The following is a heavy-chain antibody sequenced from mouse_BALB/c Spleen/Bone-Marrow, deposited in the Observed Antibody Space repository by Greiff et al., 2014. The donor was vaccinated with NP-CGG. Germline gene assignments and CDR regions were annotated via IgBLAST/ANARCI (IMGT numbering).Heavy chain of an antibody. J-gene: IGHJ3*01. CDR1: GYTFTTYW. Sequence: EVQLQQSGTVVARPGTSVRMSCKASGYTFTTYWMHWVKQRPGQGLEWIGAFNPRNSDSHYNQKFKAKAELTAVTSANTAYMELSSLTAEDSAVYYCTSPGDYGYYGFAYWGQGTLVTVSA. CDR3: TSPGDYGYYGFAY. V-gene: IGHV1-5*01. D-gene: IGHD1-2*01. CDR2: FNPRNSDS.